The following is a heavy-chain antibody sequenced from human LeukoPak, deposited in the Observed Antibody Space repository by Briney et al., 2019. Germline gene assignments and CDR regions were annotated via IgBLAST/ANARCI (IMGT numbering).Heavy chain of an antibody. D-gene: IGHD6-13*01. J-gene: IGHJ4*02. V-gene: IGHV1-58*02. Sequence: TSVTVSCKVSGFTFTRSAMQWVRQAGGRRREWIGWIVFGSGNTNYAQKFQERVTITRDMSTSTDYMELSSLSSEDTAVYYCAADPVTASGSSWYYFDFWGQGTLATVCS. CDR2: IVFGSGNT. CDR3: AADPVTASGSSWYYFDF. CDR1: GFTFTRSA.